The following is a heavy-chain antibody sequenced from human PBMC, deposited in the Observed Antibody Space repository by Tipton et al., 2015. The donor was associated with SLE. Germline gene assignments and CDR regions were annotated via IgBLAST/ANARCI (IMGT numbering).Heavy chain of an antibody. CDR3: ARGPYDFWSGSPYYFDY. D-gene: IGHD3-3*01. CDR1: GGSISSYY. J-gene: IGHJ4*02. V-gene: IGHV4-59*12. CDR2: IYYSGST. Sequence: TLSLTCTVSGGSISSYYWSWIRQPPGKELEWIGYIYYSGSTNYNPSLKSRVTISVDTSKNQFSLKLSSVTAADTAVYYCARGPYDFWSGSPYYFDYWGQGTLVTVSS.